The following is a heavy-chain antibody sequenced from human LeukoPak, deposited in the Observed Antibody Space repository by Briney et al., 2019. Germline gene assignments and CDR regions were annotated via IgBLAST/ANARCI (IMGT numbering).Heavy chain of an antibody. D-gene: IGHD3-22*01. Sequence: PGGSLRLSGAASVFTFSNYWMSWVRQAAGKGLEWLANINQDGSDMYYVDSVKGLFTISRDNGKNSLYLQINTLRADGTAVYYCARDHGTTIAVRTTNWYVDLWGRGTLVTVSS. CDR1: VFTFSNYW. V-gene: IGHV3-7*01. J-gene: IGHJ2*01. CDR2: INQDGSDM. CDR3: ARDHGTTIAVRTTNWYVDL.